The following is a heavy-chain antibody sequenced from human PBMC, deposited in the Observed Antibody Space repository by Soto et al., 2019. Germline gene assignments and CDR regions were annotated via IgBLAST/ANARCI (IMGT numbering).Heavy chain of an antibody. CDR1: GGSISSGDYY. CDR2: IYYSGST. D-gene: IGHD6-6*01. Sequence: SETLSLTCTVSGGSISSGDYYWSWIRQPPGKGLEWIGYIYYSGSTYYNPSLKSRVTISVDTSKNQFSLKLSSVTAADTAVYYCARRNRRIARSGMDVWGQGTTVTVSS. V-gene: IGHV4-30-4*01. CDR3: ARRNRRIARSGMDV. J-gene: IGHJ6*02.